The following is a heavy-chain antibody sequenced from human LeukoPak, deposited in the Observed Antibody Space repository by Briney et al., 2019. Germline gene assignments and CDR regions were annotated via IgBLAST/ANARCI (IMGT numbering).Heavy chain of an antibody. CDR3: ARLSKGRYFDYIFES. CDR1: GDSVSSTTYY. D-gene: IGHD3-9*01. J-gene: IGHJ4*02. CDR2: IYYTGST. V-gene: IGHV4-39*01. Sequence: SETLSLTCTVSGDSVSSTTYYWGWIRQPPGKGLEWMANIYYTGSTYSNPSLKSRVSMSADTSKNQFSLKMSSLTAADTAVYFCARLSKGRYFDYIFESWGQGTLVTVSS.